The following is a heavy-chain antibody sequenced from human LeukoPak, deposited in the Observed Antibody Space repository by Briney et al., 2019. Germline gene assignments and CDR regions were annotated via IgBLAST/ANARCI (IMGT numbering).Heavy chain of an antibody. CDR3: AKRADSSAHSFDY. CDR2: IRSSDSTT. CDR1: GFFFSRYG. V-gene: IGHV3-48*04. D-gene: IGHD3-22*01. J-gene: IGHJ4*02. Sequence: GGSLRLSCAASGFFFSRYGMKWVRQAPGKGLEWLSYIRSSDSTTYYADSVKGRFTISRDNAKNSLYLQMDSLRVEDTAVYYCAKRADSSAHSFDYWGQGTLVTVSS.